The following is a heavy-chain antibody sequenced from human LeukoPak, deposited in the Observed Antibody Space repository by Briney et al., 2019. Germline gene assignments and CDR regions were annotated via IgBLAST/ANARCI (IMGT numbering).Heavy chain of an antibody. CDR2: IWYDGSNK. Sequence: SGGSLRLSCAASGFTFSSYGMHWVRQAPGKGLEWVAVIWYDGSNKYYADSVKGRFIISRDTSKNTLYLQMNSLRAEDTAVYYCARSGGLQKFDYWGQGTLVTVSS. V-gene: IGHV3-33*01. CDR1: GFTFSSYG. CDR3: ARSGGLQKFDY. J-gene: IGHJ4*02. D-gene: IGHD4-11*01.